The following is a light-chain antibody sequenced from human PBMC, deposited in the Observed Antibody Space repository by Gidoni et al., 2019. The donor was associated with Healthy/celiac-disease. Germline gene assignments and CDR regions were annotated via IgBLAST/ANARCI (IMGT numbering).Light chain of an antibody. CDR2: GAS. CDR3: QQYNNWPGLT. Sequence: IVMTQSPATLSVSPGERATISCRASQSISSNLAWYQQKPGQAPRLLLYGASTRPTGSPARFSGSGSGTEFTLTISSMQSEDFAVYYCQQYNNWPGLTFGGGTKVEIK. V-gene: IGKV3-15*01. J-gene: IGKJ4*01. CDR1: QSISSN.